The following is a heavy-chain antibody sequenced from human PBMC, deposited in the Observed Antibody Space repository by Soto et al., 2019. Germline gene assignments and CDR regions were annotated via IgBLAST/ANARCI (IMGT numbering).Heavy chain of an antibody. CDR2: IDWDDDR. J-gene: IGHJ6*03. CDR3: ARILPRSARGNSGNHFYVDD. Sequence: SGPTLVNTTQTLKLTCTFSGFSPSTSGLCVSRIRQAPGKALEWLARIDWDDDRWYSSSLKTRLTVSKGPSENQVVLTLTNVDPVDTATYYCARILPRSARGNSGNHFYVDDWGKGTTVTVSS. D-gene: IGHD5-12*01. CDR1: GFSPSTSGLC. V-gene: IGHV2-70*11.